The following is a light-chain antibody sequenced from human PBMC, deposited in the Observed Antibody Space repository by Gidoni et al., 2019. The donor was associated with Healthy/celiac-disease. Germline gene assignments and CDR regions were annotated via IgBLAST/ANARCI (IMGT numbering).Light chain of an antibody. Sequence: EIVLTQSPATLSLSPGERAPLSCRASQSVSSYLAWYQQKPGQAPRLLIYDASNRATGIPARFSGSGSGTDCTLTISSLEPEDFAVYYCQQRSNWPPGYTFGGGTKVEIK. V-gene: IGKV3-11*01. CDR2: DAS. CDR3: QQRSNWPPGYT. CDR1: QSVSSY. J-gene: IGKJ4*01.